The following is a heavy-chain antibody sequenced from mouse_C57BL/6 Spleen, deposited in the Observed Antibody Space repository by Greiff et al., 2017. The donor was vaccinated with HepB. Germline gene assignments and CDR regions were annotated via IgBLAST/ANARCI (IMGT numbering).Heavy chain of an antibody. CDR2: IDPSDSET. Sequence: QVQLQQPGAELVRPGSSVKLSCKASGYTFTSYWMHWVKQRPIQGLEWIGNIDPSDSETHYNQKFKDKATLTVDKSSSTAYMQLSSLTSEDSAVYYCARFSWARAMDYWGQGTSVTVSS. V-gene: IGHV1-52*01. J-gene: IGHJ4*01. CDR3: ARFSWARAMDY. D-gene: IGHD1-1*01. CDR1: GYTFTSYW.